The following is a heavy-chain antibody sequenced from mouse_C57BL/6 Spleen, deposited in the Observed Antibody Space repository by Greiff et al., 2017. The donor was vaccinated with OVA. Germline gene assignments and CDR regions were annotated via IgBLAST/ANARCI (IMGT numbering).Heavy chain of an antibody. CDR3: ARNYDGYTAWFAY. CDR2: INPNNGGT. Sequence: EVQLQQSGPELVKPGASVKIPCKASGYTFTDYNMDWVKQSHGKSLEWIGDINPNNGGTIYNQKFKGKATLTVDKSSSTAYMELRRLTSEDTAVYYCARNYDGYTAWFAYWGQGTLVTVSA. D-gene: IGHD2-3*01. J-gene: IGHJ3*01. CDR1: GYTFTDYN. V-gene: IGHV1-18*01.